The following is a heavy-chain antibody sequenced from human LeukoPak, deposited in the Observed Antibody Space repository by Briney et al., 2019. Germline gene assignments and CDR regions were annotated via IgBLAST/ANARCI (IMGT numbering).Heavy chain of an antibody. D-gene: IGHD3-22*01. CDR3: ARRGNYYDSSGYIDY. CDR2: IDPSDSYT. J-gene: IGHJ4*02. Sequence: PGESLKISCKGSGYSFTSYWITWVRQMPGKGPEWMGRIDPSDSYTNYSPSFQGHVTISADKSISTAYLQWSSLKASDTAMYYCARRGNYYDSSGYIDYWGQGTLVTVSS. V-gene: IGHV5-10-1*01. CDR1: GYSFTSYW.